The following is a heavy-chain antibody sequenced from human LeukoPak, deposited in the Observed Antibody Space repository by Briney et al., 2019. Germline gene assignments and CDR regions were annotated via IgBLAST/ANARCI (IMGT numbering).Heavy chain of an antibody. Sequence: PGGSLRLSCAASGFTFSNAWMSWVRQAPGKGLEWVGRIKSKTDGGTTDYAAPVEGRFTISRDDSKNTLYLQMNSLKTEDTAVYYCTTGYCSGGSCYSGPAYWGQGTLATVSS. CDR1: GFTFSNAW. CDR2: IKSKTDGGTT. D-gene: IGHD2-15*01. CDR3: TTGYCSGGSCYSGPAY. J-gene: IGHJ4*02. V-gene: IGHV3-15*01.